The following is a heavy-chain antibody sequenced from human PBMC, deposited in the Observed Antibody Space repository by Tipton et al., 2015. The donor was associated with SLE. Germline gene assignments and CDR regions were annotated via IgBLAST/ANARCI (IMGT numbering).Heavy chain of an antibody. J-gene: IGHJ3*02. CDR3: AREEIYSSSWNDAFDI. V-gene: IGHV3-53*05. D-gene: IGHD6-13*01. CDR1: GFTVRSSS. CDR2: IYSGGST. Sequence: GSLRLSCAASGFTVRSSSMTWVRQAPGKGLEWVSVIYSGGSTYYADSVKGRFTISRDNSKNTLYLQMNSLRAEDTAVYYCAREEIYSSSWNDAFDIWGQGTMVTVSS.